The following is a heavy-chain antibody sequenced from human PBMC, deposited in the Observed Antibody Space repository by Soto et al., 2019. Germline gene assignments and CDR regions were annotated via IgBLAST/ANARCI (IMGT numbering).Heavy chain of an antibody. V-gene: IGHV3-21*01. CDR3: ARWSGHCSNGVCVGLYFYDNGMDV. D-gene: IGHD2-8*01. Sequence: EMQLVESGGGLVKSGGSLRLSCAASGFTFISHSMNWVRQAPGKGLEWVASISSSSSKIYYADSVKGRFTISRDNAENSLYLQMNSLRADDTAVYYCARWSGHCSNGVCVGLYFYDNGMDVWDQGTTVIVSS. CDR1: GFTFISHS. J-gene: IGHJ6*02. CDR2: ISSSSSKI.